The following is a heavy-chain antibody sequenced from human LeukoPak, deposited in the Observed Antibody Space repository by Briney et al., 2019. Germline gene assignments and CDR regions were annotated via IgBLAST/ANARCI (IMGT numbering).Heavy chain of an antibody. Sequence: SETLSLTCTVSAGSISSSTYYWRWLRQPPGKGLEWNGSIYYSGSTYYNASLKSRVTISADTSKNQFSLKLSSVTAADTAVYYCARPLSGSSSWHGDAFDIWGQGTMVTVSS. V-gene: IGHV4-39*01. J-gene: IGHJ3*02. CDR2: IYYSGST. D-gene: IGHD6-13*01. CDR1: AGSISSSTYY. CDR3: ARPLSGSSSWHGDAFDI.